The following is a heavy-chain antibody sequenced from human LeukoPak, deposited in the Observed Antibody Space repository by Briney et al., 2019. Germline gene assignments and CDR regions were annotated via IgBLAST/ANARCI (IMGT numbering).Heavy chain of an antibody. D-gene: IGHD3-22*01. CDR3: AKDQTYYYDSSGRIFQH. V-gene: IGHV3-30*02. CDR2: IQYDGTNK. CDR1: GFTFSGYN. Sequence: PGGSLRLSCAASGFTFSGYNIHWVRQAPGKGLEWVAFIQYDGTNKYYADSVKGRFTISRDNSKNTLYLQMNSLRAEDTAVYYCAKDQTYYYDSSGRIFQHWGQGTLVTVSS. J-gene: IGHJ1*01.